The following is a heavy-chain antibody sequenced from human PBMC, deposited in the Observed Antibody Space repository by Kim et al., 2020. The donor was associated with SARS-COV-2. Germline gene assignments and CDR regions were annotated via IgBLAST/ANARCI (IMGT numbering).Heavy chain of an antibody. CDR1: GFTFSSYW. D-gene: IGHD3-16*02. V-gene: IGHV3-7*01. J-gene: IGHJ4*02. CDR2: IKQDGSEK. CDR3: ARGAGDYDYIWGSYRSNPQQHDY. Sequence: GGSLRLSCAASGFTFSSYWMSWVRQAPGKGLEWVANIKQDGSEKYYVDSVKGRFTISRDNAKNSLYLQMNSLRAEDTAVYYCARGAGDYDYIWGSYRSNPQQHDYWGQGTLVTVSS.